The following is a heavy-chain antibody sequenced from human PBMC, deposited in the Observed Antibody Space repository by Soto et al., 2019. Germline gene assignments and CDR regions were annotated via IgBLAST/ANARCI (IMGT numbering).Heavy chain of an antibody. V-gene: IGHV1-69*12. CDR2: IIPIFGTA. CDR3: AMRLRLGELSLYRLAAFDI. D-gene: IGHD3-16*02. Sequence: QVQLVQSGAEVKKPGSSVKVSCKASGGTFSSYAISWVRQAPGQGLEWMGGIIPIFGTANYAQKFQGRVTMTADESTTTAYMEPSSLRSEDTAVYYWAMRLRLGELSLYRLAAFDIWGQGTMVTVSS. CDR1: GGTFSSYA. J-gene: IGHJ3*02.